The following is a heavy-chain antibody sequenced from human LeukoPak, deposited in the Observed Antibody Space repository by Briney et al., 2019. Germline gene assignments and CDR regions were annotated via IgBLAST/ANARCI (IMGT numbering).Heavy chain of an antibody. CDR2: IRYDGSNK. J-gene: IGHJ3*02. V-gene: IGHV3-30*02. CDR1: GFTFSSYG. Sequence: HPGGSLRLSCAASGFTFSSYGMHWVRQAPGKGLEWVAFIRYDGSNKYYADSVKGRFTISRDNSKNTLYLQMNSLRAEDTAVYYCASGYCSGGSCFVGAAFDIWGQGTMVTVSS. CDR3: ASGYCSGGSCFVGAAFDI. D-gene: IGHD2-15*01.